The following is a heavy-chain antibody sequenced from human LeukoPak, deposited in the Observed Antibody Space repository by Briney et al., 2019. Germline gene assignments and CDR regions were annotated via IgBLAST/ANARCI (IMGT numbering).Heavy chain of an antibody. D-gene: IGHD1-26*01. CDR2: IIPIFGTA. CDR1: GGTFSSYA. Sequence: ASVKVSCKASGGTFSSYAISWVRQAPGQGLEWMGGIIPIFGTANYAQKFQGRVTITTDESTSTAYMELSSLRSEDTAVYYCARDPISGGSLRSAFDIWGQGTMVTVSS. CDR3: ARDPISGGSLRSAFDI. J-gene: IGHJ3*02. V-gene: IGHV1-69*05.